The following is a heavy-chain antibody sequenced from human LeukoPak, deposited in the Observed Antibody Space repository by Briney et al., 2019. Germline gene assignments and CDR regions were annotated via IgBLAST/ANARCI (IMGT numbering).Heavy chain of an antibody. Sequence: GGSLRLSCAASGFTFSNAWMSWVRQAPGKGLEWVGCIKSKTDGGTTDYAAPVKGRFTISRDDSKNTLYLQMNSLKTEDTAVYYCTVWFDPWGQGTLVTVSS. CDR3: TVWFDP. V-gene: IGHV3-15*01. CDR2: IKSKTDGGTT. CDR1: GFTFSNAW. J-gene: IGHJ5*02.